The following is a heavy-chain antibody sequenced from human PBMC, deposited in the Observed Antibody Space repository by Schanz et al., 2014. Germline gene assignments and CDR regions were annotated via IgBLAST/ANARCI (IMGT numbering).Heavy chain of an antibody. V-gene: IGHV3-66*01. J-gene: IGHJ4*02. CDR3: ARVHHYDASGWDYFDY. CDR1: GFTVSSNH. Sequence: EVQLVESGGGLVKPGGSLRLSCAASGFTVSSNHMSWVRQAPGKGLEWVSVIYSGIGAYYADSVKDRFTVSRDNSKNTVYLQMNTLRAEDAAVYYCARVHHYDASGWDYFDYWGQGALVTVSS. CDR2: IYSGIGA. D-gene: IGHD3-22*01.